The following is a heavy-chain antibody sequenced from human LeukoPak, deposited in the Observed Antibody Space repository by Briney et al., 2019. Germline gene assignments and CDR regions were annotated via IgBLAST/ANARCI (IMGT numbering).Heavy chain of an antibody. V-gene: IGHV3-21*01. CDR3: ARDKEIIAAAGFDY. J-gene: IGHJ4*02. D-gene: IGHD6-13*01. CDR2: ISSSSSYI. Sequence: PGGSLRLSCAASGFTFSNAWMNWVRQAPGKGLEWVSSISSSSSYIYYADSVKGRFTISRDNAKNSLYLQMNSLRAEDTAVYYCARDKEIIAAAGFDYWGQGTLVTVSS. CDR1: GFTFSNAW.